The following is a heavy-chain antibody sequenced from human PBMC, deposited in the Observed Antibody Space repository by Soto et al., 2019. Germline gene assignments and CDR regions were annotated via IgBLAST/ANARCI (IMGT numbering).Heavy chain of an antibody. Sequence: GGSLRLSCAASGFTFSSYSMNWVRQAPGKGLEWVSVISGSGDSTYYADSVKGRFTISRDNSKNTLYLQMISLRAEDTAVYYCARRSSGWYFDYWGQGTLVTVSS. CDR3: ARRSSGWYFDY. V-gene: IGHV3-23*01. J-gene: IGHJ4*02. CDR1: GFTFSSYS. D-gene: IGHD6-19*01. CDR2: ISGSGDST.